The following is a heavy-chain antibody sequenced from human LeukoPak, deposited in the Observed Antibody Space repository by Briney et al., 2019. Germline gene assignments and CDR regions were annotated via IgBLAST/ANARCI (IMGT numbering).Heavy chain of an antibody. CDR3: ARRRYYDSTGYLD. D-gene: IGHD3-22*01. CDR2: IYYRGST. CDR1: GGSISSYY. J-gene: IGHJ1*01. V-gene: IGHV4-59*08. Sequence: SETLSLTCTVSGGSISSYYWSWIRQPPGKGLEWIGDIYYRGSTYYNPSLKSRVSISIDTSNNQFSLTLNSVTAADTALYLCARRRYYDSTGYLDWGQGTLVTVSP.